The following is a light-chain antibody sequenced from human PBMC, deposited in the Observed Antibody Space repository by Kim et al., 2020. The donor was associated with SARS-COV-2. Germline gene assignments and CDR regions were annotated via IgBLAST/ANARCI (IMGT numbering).Light chain of an antibody. CDR1: QSDSSSY. V-gene: IGKV3-20*01. J-gene: IGKJ2*01. CDR2: GAS. CDR3: QQYGSSPA. Sequence: EIVLTQSPGTLSLSPGERATLSCRASQSDSSSYLAWYQQKPGQAPRLLIYGASSRATGIPDRFSGSGSGTDFTLTISRLEPEDFAVYYCQQYGSSPAFGQGTKLEI.